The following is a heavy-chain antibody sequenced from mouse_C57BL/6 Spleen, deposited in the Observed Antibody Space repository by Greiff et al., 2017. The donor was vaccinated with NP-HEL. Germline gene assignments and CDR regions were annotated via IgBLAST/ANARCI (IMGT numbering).Heavy chain of an antibody. Sequence: QVQLQQSGAELMKPGASVKLSCKATGYTFTGYWIEWVKQRPGHGLEWIGEILPGSGSTNYNEKFKGKATFTADTSSNTAYMQLSSLTTEDSAIYYCARGGTYYYGSSYYFDYWGQGTTLTVSS. CDR1: GYTFTGYW. V-gene: IGHV1-9*01. D-gene: IGHD1-1*01. CDR2: ILPGSGST. J-gene: IGHJ2*01. CDR3: ARGGTYYYGSSYYFDY.